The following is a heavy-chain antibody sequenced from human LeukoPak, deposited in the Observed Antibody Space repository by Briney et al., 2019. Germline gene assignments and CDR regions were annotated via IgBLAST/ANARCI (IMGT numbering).Heavy chain of an antibody. CDR2: INQDGSEN. V-gene: IGHV3-7*01. CDR1: GFTVGLYW. Sequence: GGSLRLSCAASGFTVGLYWMSWVRRAPGKGLEWVANINQDGSENYSVDSVKGRFTLSRDNAKSSLYLQMNSLRVEDTAVYYCARNPQWLSYSMDVWGQGATVTVSS. J-gene: IGHJ6*02. D-gene: IGHD6-19*01. CDR3: ARNPQWLSYSMDV.